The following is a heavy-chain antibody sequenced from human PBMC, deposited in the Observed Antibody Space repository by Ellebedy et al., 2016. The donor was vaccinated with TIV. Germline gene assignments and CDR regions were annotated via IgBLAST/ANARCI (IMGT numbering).Heavy chain of an antibody. CDR1: EFAFETDW. CDR2: ISSSGSPI. D-gene: IGHD4-17*01. J-gene: IGHJ4*02. Sequence: GESLKISCAASEFAFETDWMTWVRQAPGKGLEWVSYISSSGSPIHYADSVKGRFSISRDNVKNSLYLQMNSLRDEDTAVYYCARDENYGAEVIDYWGQGTLVTVSS. V-gene: IGHV3-48*02. CDR3: ARDENYGAEVIDY.